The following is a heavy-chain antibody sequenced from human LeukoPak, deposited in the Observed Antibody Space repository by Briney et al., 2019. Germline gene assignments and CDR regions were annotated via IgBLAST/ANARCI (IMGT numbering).Heavy chain of an antibody. Sequence: SETLSLTCSVSGGFINNYYWNWIRQPPGKGLEWIGYIYYSGSATYNPSLKSRVTISVDTAKNQFSLNLKSLTAADTAVYYCARVENYGDAFDPWGQGMLVTVSS. CDR1: GGFINNYY. V-gene: IGHV4-59*01. CDR3: ARVENYGDAFDP. CDR2: IYYSGSA. J-gene: IGHJ5*02. D-gene: IGHD4-17*01.